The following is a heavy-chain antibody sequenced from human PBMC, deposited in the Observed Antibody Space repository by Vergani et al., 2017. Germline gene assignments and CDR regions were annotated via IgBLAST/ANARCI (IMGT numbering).Heavy chain of an antibody. V-gene: IGHV3-23*01. D-gene: IGHD5-18*01. CDR2: ISGSGGST. J-gene: IGHJ4*02. CDR3: ARMSRVDTAMVYYFDY. Sequence: EVQLLESGGGLVQPGGSLRLSCAASGFTFSSYAMSWVRQAPGKGLEWVSAISGSGGSTYYADSVKGRFTISRDNSKNTLYLQMNSLRAEDTAVYYCARMSRVDTAMVYYFDYWGQGTLVTVSS. CDR1: GFTFSSYA.